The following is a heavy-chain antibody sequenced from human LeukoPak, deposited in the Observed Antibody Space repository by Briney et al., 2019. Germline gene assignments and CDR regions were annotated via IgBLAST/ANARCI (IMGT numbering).Heavy chain of an antibody. V-gene: IGHV3-21*01. J-gene: IGHJ4*02. CDR2: ISSSSSYT. CDR3: ARDPIVVVPAAMGQINYFDY. CDR1: GFTFSSYS. D-gene: IGHD2-2*01. Sequence: GGSLRLSCAASGFTFSSYSMNWVRQAPGKGLEWVSSISSSSSYTYYADSVKGRFTISRDNAKNSLYLQMNSLRAEDTAVYYCARDPIVVVPAAMGQINYFDYWGQGTLVTVSS.